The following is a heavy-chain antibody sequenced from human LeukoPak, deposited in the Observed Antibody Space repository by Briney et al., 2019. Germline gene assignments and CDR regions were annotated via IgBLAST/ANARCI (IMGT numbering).Heavy chain of an antibody. CDR1: GGTFISYA. CDR2: IIPIFGSA. CDR3: ARGGKAIVGFVNYYGMDV. Sequence: SVTVSRKSSGGTFISYAISWVRQAPRQGLEWMGGIIPIFGSANDAQKFQVRVTFTADKCTRTAYMQLSSLRSEDTAVYYCARGGKAIVGFVNYYGMDVWGKGTTVTVSS. D-gene: IGHD3-16*02. V-gene: IGHV1-69*06. J-gene: IGHJ6*04.